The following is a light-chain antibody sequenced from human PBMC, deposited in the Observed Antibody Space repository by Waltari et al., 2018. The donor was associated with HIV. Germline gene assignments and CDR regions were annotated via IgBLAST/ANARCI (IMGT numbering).Light chain of an antibody. J-gene: IGKJ2*01. CDR1: PSVNSH. V-gene: IGKV3-15*01. CDR2: GAS. Sequence: EVVLTQSPASLSVSPGERATLSCRASPSVNSHLAWYQHKPGQAPRLLIYGASTRATGVPARFSGSGSGREFTLTISSLQSEDVAVYFCQQYNHWPPYTFGQGTKLEIK. CDR3: QQYNHWPPYT.